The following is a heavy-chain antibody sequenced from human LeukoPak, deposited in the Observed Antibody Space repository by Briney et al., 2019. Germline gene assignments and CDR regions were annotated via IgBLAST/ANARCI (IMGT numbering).Heavy chain of an antibody. CDR2: IYYSGST. D-gene: IGHD3-16*01. Sequence: PSETLFLTCTVSGGSISSYYWSWIRQPPGKGLEWIGYIYYSGSTNYNPSLKSRVTISVDTSKNQFSLKLSSVTAADTAVYYCARGIGDLTYWGQGTLVTVSS. CDR3: ARGIGDLTY. V-gene: IGHV4-59*01. CDR1: GGSISSYY. J-gene: IGHJ4*02.